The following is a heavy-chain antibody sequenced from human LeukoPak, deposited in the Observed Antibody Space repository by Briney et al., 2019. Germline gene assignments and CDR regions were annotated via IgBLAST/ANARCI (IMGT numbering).Heavy chain of an antibody. CDR2: IYYSGST. CDR1: GGSISSGGYY. D-gene: IGHD5-18*01. V-gene: IGHV4-31*03. CDR3: ARGGRGYSYGL. J-gene: IGHJ4*02. Sequence: SETLSLTCTVSGGSISSGGYYWSWIRQHPGKGLEWIGNIYYSGSTYYNPSLKSRVTISVDTSKNQFSLKLSSVTAADTAVYYCARGGRGYSYGLWGQGTLVTVSS.